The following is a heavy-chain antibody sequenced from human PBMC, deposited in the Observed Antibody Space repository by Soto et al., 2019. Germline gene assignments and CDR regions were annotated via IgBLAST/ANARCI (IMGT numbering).Heavy chain of an antibody. CDR3: ARGGYCISGRCPPLH. D-gene: IGHD2-15*01. CDR2: ISYDGSNK. CDR1: GFIFSTDA. J-gene: IGHJ1*01. V-gene: IGHV3-30-3*01. Sequence: QVQLMESGGSVVQPGRSLRLSCAASGFIFSTDAMHWVRQAPGKGLEWVAIISYDGSNKNIAASVKARFTLSRDNSGSTLYLPMNRLRAEDTATCSCARGGYCISGRCPPLHWGQGTLVTVSS.